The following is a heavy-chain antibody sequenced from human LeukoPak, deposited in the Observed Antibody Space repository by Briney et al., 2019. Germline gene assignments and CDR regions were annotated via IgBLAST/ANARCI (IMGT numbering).Heavy chain of an antibody. J-gene: IGHJ4*02. CDR2: ISDSGST. CDR3: ARGYDSSAYYPFNY. D-gene: IGHD3-22*01. CDR1: GGSLSTHH. Sequence: VKPSETLSLTCVVSGGSLSTHHWSWIRQSPGRGLEWIGYISDSGSTNYNPSLKSRVTISVDTSKNQFSLMLSSATAADTAVYYCARGYDSSAYYPFNYWGQGTLVTVSS. V-gene: IGHV4-59*11.